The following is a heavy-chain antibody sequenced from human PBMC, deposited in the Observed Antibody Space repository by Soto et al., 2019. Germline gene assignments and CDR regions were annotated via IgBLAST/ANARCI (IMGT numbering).Heavy chain of an antibody. Sequence: SETLSLTCTVSGGSISSGGYYWSWIRQHPGKGLEWIGYIYYSGSTYYNPSLKSRVTISVDTSKNQFSLKLSSVTAADTAVYYCARNSYGDYDLDYWGQGTLVNVSS. CDR2: IYYSGST. D-gene: IGHD4-17*01. J-gene: IGHJ4*02. V-gene: IGHV4-31*03. CDR3: ARNSYGDYDLDY. CDR1: GGSISSGGYY.